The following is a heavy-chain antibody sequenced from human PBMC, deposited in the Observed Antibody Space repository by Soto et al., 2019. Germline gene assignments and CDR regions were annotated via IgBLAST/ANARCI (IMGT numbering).Heavy chain of an antibody. CDR1: GFSFSHYA. J-gene: IGHJ5*02. V-gene: IGHV3-30*04. CDR2: ISYDGENQ. D-gene: IGHD3-10*01. CDR3: VSPHSESSNAFDL. Sequence: LRLSCAASGFSFSHYAMHWVRQPPGKGLEWVALISYDGENQYFTDSVRGRFTISRDNSKTAVYLEMNNLRLDDTATYYCVSPHSESSNAFDLWGQGTLVTVSS.